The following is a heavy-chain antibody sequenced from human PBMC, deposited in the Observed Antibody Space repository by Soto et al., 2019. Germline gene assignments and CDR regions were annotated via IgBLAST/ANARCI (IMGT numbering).Heavy chain of an antibody. J-gene: IGHJ6*02. V-gene: IGHV1-8*01. CDR2: MNPNSGNT. Sequence: QVQLVQSGAEVKKPGASVKVSCKASGYTFTSYDINWVRQATGQGLEWMGWMNPNSGNTGYAQKFQGRVTMTRNTSISTACMEVSSLRSEDTAVCYCAIKGPAGPVAHHYYGMDVWGQGTTVTVSS. D-gene: IGHD6-19*01. CDR1: GYTFTSYD. CDR3: AIKGPAGPVAHHYYGMDV.